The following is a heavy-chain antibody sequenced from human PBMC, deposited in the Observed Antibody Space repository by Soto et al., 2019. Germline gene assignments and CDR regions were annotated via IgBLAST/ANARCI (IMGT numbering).Heavy chain of an antibody. D-gene: IGHD5-18*01. J-gene: IGHJ4*02. CDR1: GGSISSGGYY. CDR2: IYYSGST. Sequence: SETLSLTCTVSGGSISSGGYYWSWIRQHPGKGLEWIGYIYYSGSTYYNPSLKSRVTISVDTSKNQFSLKLSSVTAADTAVYYCAGDKPGYSYGFDYWGQGTLVTVSS. V-gene: IGHV4-31*03. CDR3: AGDKPGYSYGFDY.